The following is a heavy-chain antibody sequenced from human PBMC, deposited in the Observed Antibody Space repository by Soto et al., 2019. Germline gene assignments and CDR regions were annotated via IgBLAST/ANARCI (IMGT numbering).Heavy chain of an antibody. CDR3: ARHPRDYSIDY. J-gene: IGHJ4*02. Sequence: GGSQRLSCAASGFTFTNYWMHWIRQAPGKGLVWVSRINTDGSSRIYADSVKGRFTISRDNAKNTLYLQMNSLRAEDTAVYYCARHPRDYSIDYWGQGALVTVSS. CDR2: INTDGSSR. D-gene: IGHD4-4*01. CDR1: GFTFTNYW. V-gene: IGHV3-74*01.